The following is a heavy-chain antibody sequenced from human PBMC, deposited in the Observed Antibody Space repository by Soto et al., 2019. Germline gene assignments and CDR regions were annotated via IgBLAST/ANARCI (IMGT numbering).Heavy chain of an antibody. CDR3: ASRRLDSSSWYSYFQH. CDR2: IYYSGST. J-gene: IGHJ1*01. D-gene: IGHD6-13*01. CDR1: GGSISSGGYY. Sequence: SETLSLTCTVSGGSISSGGYYWSWIRQHPGKGLEWIGYIYYSGSTYYNPSLKSRVTISVDTSKNQFSLKLSSVTAADTAVSYCASRRLDSSSWYSYFQHWGQGTLVTVSS. V-gene: IGHV4-31*03.